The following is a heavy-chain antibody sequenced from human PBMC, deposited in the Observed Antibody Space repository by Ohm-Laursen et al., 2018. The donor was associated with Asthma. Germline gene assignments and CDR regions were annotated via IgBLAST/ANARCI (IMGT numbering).Heavy chain of an antibody. Sequence: SDTLSLTCTVSGGSISSYYWSWIRQPPGKGLEWIGYIYYSGSTNYNPSLKSRVTISVDTSKNQFSLKLSSVTAADTAVYYCARGCDSSGYANFDYWGQGTLVTVSS. V-gene: IGHV4-59*07. CDR3: ARGCDSSGYANFDY. J-gene: IGHJ4*02. CDR1: GGSISSYY. D-gene: IGHD3-22*01. CDR2: IYYSGST.